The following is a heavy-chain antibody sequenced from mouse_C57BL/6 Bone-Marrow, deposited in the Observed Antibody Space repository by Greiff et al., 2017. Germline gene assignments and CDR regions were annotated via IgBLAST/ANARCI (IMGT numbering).Heavy chain of an antibody. V-gene: IGHV1-26*01. CDR3: AREGRDYGNYLWYFDY. CDR1: GYTFTDYY. Sequence: EVQLQQSGPELVKPGASVKISCKASGYTFTDYYMNWVKQSHGKSLEWIGDINPNNGGTSYNQKFKGKATLTVDKSSSTAYMELRSLTSEDSAVYYCAREGRDYGNYLWYFDYWGQGTTLTVSS. CDR2: INPNNGGT. J-gene: IGHJ2*01. D-gene: IGHD2-1*01.